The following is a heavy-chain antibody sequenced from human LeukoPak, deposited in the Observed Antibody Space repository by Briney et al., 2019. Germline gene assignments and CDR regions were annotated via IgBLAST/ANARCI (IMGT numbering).Heavy chain of an antibody. CDR1: GGSISSYY. Sequence: SETLSLTCTVSGGSISSYYWSWIRQPPGKGLEWIGYIYYSGSTNYNPSLKSRVTISVDTSKNQFSLKLSSVTAADTAVYYCARDAGAARSLGYFDYWGQGTLVTVSS. J-gene: IGHJ4*02. V-gene: IGHV4-59*01. CDR3: ARDAGAARSLGYFDY. D-gene: IGHD6-6*01. CDR2: IYYSGST.